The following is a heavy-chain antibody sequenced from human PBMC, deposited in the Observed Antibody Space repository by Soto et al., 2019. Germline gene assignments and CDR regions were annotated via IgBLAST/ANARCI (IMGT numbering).Heavy chain of an antibody. Sequence: GGSLRRSCAASGFTVSSNYMSWVRQAPGKGLEWVSVIYSGGSTYYADSVKGRFTISRDNSKNTLYLQMNSLRAEDTAVYYCAREYYDSSGYYSRGAFDIWGQGTMVTVSS. V-gene: IGHV3-53*01. CDR2: IYSGGST. CDR3: AREYYDSSGYYSRGAFDI. D-gene: IGHD3-22*01. CDR1: GFTVSSNY. J-gene: IGHJ3*02.